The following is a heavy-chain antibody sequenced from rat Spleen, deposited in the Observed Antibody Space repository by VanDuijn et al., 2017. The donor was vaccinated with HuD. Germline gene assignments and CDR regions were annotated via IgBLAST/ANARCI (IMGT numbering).Heavy chain of an antibody. D-gene: IGHD1-12*03. CDR3: ARHQYGYYPFDY. Sequence: EVQLVESGGGLVQPGRSLKLSCAASGFTFSDYYMAWVRQAPKKGLEWVASTSYEGSSTYYGDSVKGRFTISRDTAKSTLYLQMNSLRSEDTATYYCARHQYGYYPFDYWGQGVMVTVSS. CDR1: GFTFSDYY. V-gene: IGHV5-22*01. CDR2: TSYEGSST. J-gene: IGHJ2*01.